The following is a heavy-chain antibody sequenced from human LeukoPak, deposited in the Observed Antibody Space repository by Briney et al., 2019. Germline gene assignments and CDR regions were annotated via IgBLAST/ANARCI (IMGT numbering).Heavy chain of an antibody. V-gene: IGHV3-7*01. J-gene: IGHJ4*02. CDR1: GFTFSNYW. D-gene: IGHD1-26*01. CDR3: RRVRGSYCFDY. CDR2: IKQDGSEK. Sequence: GGSLRLSCAASGFTFSNYWLSWVRQAPGKGLEWVANIKQDGSEKYYVDSVKGRFTLSRDNAKNTLYLQMNSLRAEDTAVYYCRRVRGSYCFDYWGQGTLVTVSS.